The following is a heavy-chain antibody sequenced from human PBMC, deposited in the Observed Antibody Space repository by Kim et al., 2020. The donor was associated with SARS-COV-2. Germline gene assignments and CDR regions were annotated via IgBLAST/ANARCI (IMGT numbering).Heavy chain of an antibody. CDR3: ARAGLGHQLPLEIDY. D-gene: IGHD2-2*01. CDR2: ISYDGSNK. J-gene: IGHJ4*01. Sequence: GGSLRLSCAASGFTFSSYAMHWVRQAPGKGLEWVAVISYDGSNKYYADSVKGRFTISRDNSKNTLYLQMNSLRAEDTAVYYCARAGLGHQLPLEIDYWG. CDR1: GFTFSSYA. V-gene: IGHV3-30-3*01.